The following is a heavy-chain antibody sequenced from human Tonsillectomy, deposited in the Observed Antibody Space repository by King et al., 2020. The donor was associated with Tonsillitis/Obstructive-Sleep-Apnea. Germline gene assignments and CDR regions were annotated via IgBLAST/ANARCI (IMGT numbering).Heavy chain of an antibody. CDR3: TRGALTSTRSYFADY. Sequence: VQLVQSGGGLVQPGRSLRLSCTASGFTFGSYAMNWVRQAPGKGLEWIGFIRSKPFGGTTEYAASMKGRFTISRDDSKNIAYLQMNSPKTDDTAVYYCTRGALTSTRSYFADYWGQGTLVTVSS. CDR2: IRSKPFGGTT. V-gene: IGHV3-49*04. J-gene: IGHJ4*02. D-gene: IGHD1-1*01. CDR1: GFTFGSYA.